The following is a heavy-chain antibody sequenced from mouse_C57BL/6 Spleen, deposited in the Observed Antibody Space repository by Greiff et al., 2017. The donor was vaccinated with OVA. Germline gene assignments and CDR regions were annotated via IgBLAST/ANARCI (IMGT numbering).Heavy chain of an antibody. CDR2: IYPSDSET. V-gene: IGHV1-61*01. Sequence: QVQLKESGAELVRPGSSVKLSCKASGYTFTSYWMDWVKQRPGQGLEWIGNIYPSDSETHYNQKFKDKATLTVDKSSSTAYMQLSSLTSEDSAVYYCARGDGNFFDYWGQGTTLTVSS. D-gene: IGHD2-1*01. J-gene: IGHJ2*01. CDR3: ARGDGNFFDY. CDR1: GYTFTSYW.